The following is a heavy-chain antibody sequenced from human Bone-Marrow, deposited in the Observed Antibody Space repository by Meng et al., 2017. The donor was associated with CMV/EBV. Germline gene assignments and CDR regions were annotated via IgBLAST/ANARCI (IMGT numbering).Heavy chain of an antibody. CDR1: GFTFITYA. CDR2: IGHKGDST. V-gene: IGHV3-23*01. CDR3: TKHRGRLAATGRDCEY. Sequence: GGSLRLSCVASGFTFITYAMSWVRQAPGRGLEWVSAIGHKGDSTYYADPVKGRFTIARDNSKSTLDLQMNSLRAEDTAVYYCTKHRGRLAATGRDCEYWGQGAQVTVSS. J-gene: IGHJ4*02. D-gene: IGHD2-15*01.